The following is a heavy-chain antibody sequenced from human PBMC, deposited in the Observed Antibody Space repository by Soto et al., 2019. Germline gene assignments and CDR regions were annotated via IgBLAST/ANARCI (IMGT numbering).Heavy chain of an antibody. CDR3: TRVGKFDY. D-gene: IGHD1-26*01. Sequence: PGGSLRLSCTGSGFTFADYTMSWVRQAPGKGLEWVGLIRSEASGGTTHYAASVHVGFIISRDDSRGIAFLQMNNLKSEDTAVYYCTRVGKFDYWGQGTLVTVSS. V-gene: IGHV3-49*04. CDR2: IRSEASGGTT. CDR1: GFTFADYT. J-gene: IGHJ4*02.